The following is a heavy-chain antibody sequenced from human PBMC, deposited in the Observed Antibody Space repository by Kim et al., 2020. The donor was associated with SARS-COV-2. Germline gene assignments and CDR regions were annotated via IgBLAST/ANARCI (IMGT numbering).Heavy chain of an antibody. D-gene: IGHD1-1*01. CDR3: ARDPWNGFDY. V-gene: IGHV7-4-1*02. Sequence: GNPTSAKGFTGRFVFSLDTSVSTAYLQISSLKAEDTAVYYCARDPWNGFDYWGQGTLVTVSS. J-gene: IGHJ4*02. CDR2: GNP.